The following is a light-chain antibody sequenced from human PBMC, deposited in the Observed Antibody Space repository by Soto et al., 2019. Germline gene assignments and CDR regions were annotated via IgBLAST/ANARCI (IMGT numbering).Light chain of an antibody. V-gene: IGLV6-57*01. CDR3: QSYDSSIVV. CDR1: SGSIASNY. Sequence: NFMLTQPHSVSESPGKTVTISCTRSSGSIASNYVQWYQHRQGSSPTTVIYEDNQRASGVPDRFSGSIDSSSNSASLTTSGLKTEDEADYYCQSYDSSIVVFGGGTKLTVL. J-gene: IGLJ2*01. CDR2: EDN.